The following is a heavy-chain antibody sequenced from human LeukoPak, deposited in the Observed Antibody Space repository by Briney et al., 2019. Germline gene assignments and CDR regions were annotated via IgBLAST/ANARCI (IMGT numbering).Heavy chain of an antibody. Sequence: TGGSLRLSCAASGFTFSSYAMSWVRQAPGKGLEWVSAISGSGGSTDYADSVKGRLTISRDNSKNTLYLQMNSLRAEDTAVYYCAKAYYSDSSAYFDYWGQGTLVTVSS. J-gene: IGHJ4*02. D-gene: IGHD3-22*01. CDR2: ISGSGGST. V-gene: IGHV3-23*01. CDR3: AKAYYSDSSAYFDY. CDR1: GFTFSSYA.